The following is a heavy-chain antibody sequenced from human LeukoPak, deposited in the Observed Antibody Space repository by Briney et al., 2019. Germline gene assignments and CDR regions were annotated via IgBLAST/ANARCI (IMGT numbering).Heavy chain of an antibody. CDR3: AREGRVSGYDFDC. D-gene: IGHD5-12*01. J-gene: IGHJ4*02. Sequence: GGSLRLSCAASGFTFSSYWMHWVRQAPGKRLVWVSRINSDGSSITYADSVKGRFSISRDNAKNTLYLQMNSLRVEDTAVYYCAREGRVSGYDFDCWGQGTLVTVSS. V-gene: IGHV3-74*03. CDR1: GFTFSSYW. CDR2: INSDGSSI.